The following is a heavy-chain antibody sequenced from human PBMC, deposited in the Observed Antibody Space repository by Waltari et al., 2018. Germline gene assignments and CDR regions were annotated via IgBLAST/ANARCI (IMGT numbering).Heavy chain of an antibody. D-gene: IGHD3-16*01. CDR3: ARDSARNYDYISGGHAFDV. CDR1: GITCSPYN. V-gene: IGHV3-21*02. J-gene: IGHJ3*01. CDR2: ISSTSSYI. Sequence: EVPLVESGGGLVKPGGSLSLSCAASGITCSPYNSNLVRQAPGKGLEWVSSISSTSSYIYYADSVKGRFTISRDNANNSLYLQMSSLRAEDTAIYYCARDSARNYDYISGGHAFDVWGQGTMITVSS.